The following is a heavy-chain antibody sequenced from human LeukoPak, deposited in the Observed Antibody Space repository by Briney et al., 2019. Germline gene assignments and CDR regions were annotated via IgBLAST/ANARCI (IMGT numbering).Heavy chain of an antibody. Sequence: GASVKVSCKASGYTFTGYYMHWVRQAPGQGLKWMGWINPNSGGTNYAQKFQGRVTMTRDTSISTAYMELSRLRSDDTAVYYCARGAHYHDSSEGFDYWGQGTLVSVSS. D-gene: IGHD3-22*01. CDR1: GYTFTGYY. V-gene: IGHV1-2*02. CDR3: ARGAHYHDSSEGFDY. CDR2: INPNSGGT. J-gene: IGHJ4*02.